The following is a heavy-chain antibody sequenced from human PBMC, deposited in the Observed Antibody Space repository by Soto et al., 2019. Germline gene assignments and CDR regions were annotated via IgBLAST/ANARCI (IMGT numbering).Heavy chain of an antibody. Sequence: SGGSLRLSCGASGFSVKRYWMHWVRQAPGKGLVWLSRFGGDENYTDYADSVRGRFTISRDIAKNTIYLQMNSLRAEDTAVYYCGKGKELGVVRYGLDAWGPGTTVTVSS. CDR1: GFSVKRYW. V-gene: IGHV3-74*01. CDR3: GKGKELGVVRYGLDA. CDR2: FGGDENYT. J-gene: IGHJ6*02. D-gene: IGHD3-3*01.